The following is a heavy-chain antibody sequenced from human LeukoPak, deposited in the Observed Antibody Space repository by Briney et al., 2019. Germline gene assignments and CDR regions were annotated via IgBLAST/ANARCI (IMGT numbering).Heavy chain of an antibody. Sequence: PGGSLRLSCAASGFTFSSYAMHWVRQAPGKGLEWVAVISYDGSNKYYADSVKGRFTISRDNSKNTLYLQVNSLRAEDTAVYYCARDLSYSSGPGQHWGQGTLVTVSS. CDR2: ISYDGSNK. D-gene: IGHD6-19*01. V-gene: IGHV3-30-3*01. J-gene: IGHJ1*01. CDR1: GFTFSSYA. CDR3: ARDLSYSSGPGQH.